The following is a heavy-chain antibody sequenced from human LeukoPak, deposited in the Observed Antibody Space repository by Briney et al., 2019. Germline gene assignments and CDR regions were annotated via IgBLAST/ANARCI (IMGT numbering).Heavy chain of an antibody. Sequence: GGSLRLSCAASGFTFSSYWMSWVRQAPGKGLEWVANIKQDGSEKYYVGSVKGRFTISRDNAKNSLYLQMNSLRAEDTAVYYCARVGPLVVPAGGFDYWGQGTLVTVSS. CDR1: GFTFSSYW. CDR3: ARVGPLVVPAGGFDY. V-gene: IGHV3-7*01. D-gene: IGHD2-2*01. J-gene: IGHJ4*02. CDR2: IKQDGSEK.